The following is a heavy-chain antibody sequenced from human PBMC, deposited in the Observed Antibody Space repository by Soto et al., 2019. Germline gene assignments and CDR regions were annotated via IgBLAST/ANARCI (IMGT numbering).Heavy chain of an antibody. V-gene: IGHV4-34*01. CDR1: GGSFSGYY. Sequence: SETLSLTCAVYGGSFSGYYWNWIRQPPGKGLEWIGEINHSGSTNYNPSLKSRVTISVDTSKNQFSLKLSSVTAADTAVYYCAREWRDYYFDYWGQGTQVTVSS. CDR3: AREWRDYYFDY. J-gene: IGHJ4*02. CDR2: INHSGST. D-gene: IGHD2-8*01.